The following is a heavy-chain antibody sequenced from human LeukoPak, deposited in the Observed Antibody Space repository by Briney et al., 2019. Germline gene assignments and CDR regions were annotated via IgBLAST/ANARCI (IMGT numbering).Heavy chain of an antibody. CDR3: AKDRGNYYDSSGYSF. D-gene: IGHD3-22*01. J-gene: IGHJ4*02. CDR1: GFTFSSYA. CDR2: ISGSGGST. V-gene: IGHV3-23*01. Sequence: GGSLRLSCAASGFTFSSYAMSWVRQAPGKGLEWVSAISGSGGSTYYAGSVKGRFTISRDNSKNTLYLQMNSLRAEDTAVYYCAKDRGNYYDSSGYSFWGQGTLVTVSS.